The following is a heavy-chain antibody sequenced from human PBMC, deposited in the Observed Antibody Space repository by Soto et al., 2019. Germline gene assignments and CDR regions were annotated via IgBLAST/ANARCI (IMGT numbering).Heavy chain of an antibody. V-gene: IGHV3-23*01. CDR2: ISGSGTST. CDR1: GFTFSSYA. CDR3: AKDVSYGDPFVY. D-gene: IGHD4-17*01. Sequence: GGSLRLSCAASGFTFSSYAMNWVRQAPGKGLEWVSAISGSGTSTYYADSVAGRFVISRDNSKNTLYLQMTSLRAEDTAVYYCAKDVSYGDPFVYWGQGTLVTVSS. J-gene: IGHJ4*02.